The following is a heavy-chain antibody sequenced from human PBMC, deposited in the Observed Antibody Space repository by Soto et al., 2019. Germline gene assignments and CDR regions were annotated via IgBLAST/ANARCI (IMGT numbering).Heavy chain of an antibody. CDR2: ISGYNGNT. V-gene: IGHV1-18*01. J-gene: IGHJ4*02. CDR3: AKGRGGSGSLTPRVDF. Sequence: ASVKVSCKASAYTYGLSWVRQAPGQGLEWMGWISGYNGNTNYAQRLQGRVTMTLDTSTNTAYMELRSLTSDDTAVYYCAKGRGGSGSLTPRVDFWGQGTLVTVSS. D-gene: IGHD3-10*01. CDR1: AYTYG.